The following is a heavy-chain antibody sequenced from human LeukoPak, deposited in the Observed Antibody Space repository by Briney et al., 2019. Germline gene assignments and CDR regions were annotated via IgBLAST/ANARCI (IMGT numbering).Heavy chain of an antibody. CDR3: ARGKYPDNDDYMDV. J-gene: IGHJ6*03. Sequence: PGGSLRLSCAASGFTFSDYYMSWIRQAPGKGLEWVSYISSGGRTIYYADSVKGRFTMSRDNAKNSLYLQMNSLRAEDTAVYYCARGKYPDNDDYMDVWGKGTTVTVSS. D-gene: IGHD1-1*01. CDR1: GFTFSDYY. V-gene: IGHV3-11*04. CDR2: ISSGGRTI.